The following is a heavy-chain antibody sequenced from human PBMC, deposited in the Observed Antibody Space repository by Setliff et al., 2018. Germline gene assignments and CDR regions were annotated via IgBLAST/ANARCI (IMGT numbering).Heavy chain of an antibody. CDR2: ISYDGINK. J-gene: IGHJ4*02. D-gene: IGHD3-3*01. Sequence: PRLSCAASGFTFARFAMHWVRQAPGKGLEWVAVISYDGINKYYADSVKGRFTISRDNSKNTLYLQMNSLRVEDTAVYYCARDGVPPLNYNFWSGNFEFWGQGTLVTVSS. V-gene: IGHV3-30*01. CDR3: ARDGVPPLNYNFWSGNFEF. CDR1: GFTFARFA.